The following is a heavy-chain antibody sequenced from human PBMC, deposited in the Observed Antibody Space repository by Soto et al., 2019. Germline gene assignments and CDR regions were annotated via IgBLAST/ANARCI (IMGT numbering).Heavy chain of an antibody. CDR3: ATPRRLRDAFDI. CDR2: ISGGGDNT. D-gene: IGHD6-25*01. CDR1: GFPFRSYA. Sequence: PGGSLRLSCAASGFPFRSYAMYWVRQAPGKGLEWVSAISGGGDNTNYADSVKGRFTISRDNSKNTLYLQMNSLRAEDTAVYYCATPRRLRDAFDIWGQGTMVTVSS. V-gene: IGHV3-23*01. J-gene: IGHJ3*02.